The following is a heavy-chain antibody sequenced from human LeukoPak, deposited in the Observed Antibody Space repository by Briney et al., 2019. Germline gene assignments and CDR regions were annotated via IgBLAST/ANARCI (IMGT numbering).Heavy chain of an antibody. CDR1: GFTFSSYS. CDR3: ARDSSSGWYLGD. Sequence: GGSLRLSCADSGFTFSSYSMNWVRHAPGRGLEWVSYNSSSSNSIDYADSVKGRFTISRDNAKNSLYLQMNSLRAEDTAVYYCARDSSSGWYLGDWGQGTLVTVSS. V-gene: IGHV3-48*01. CDR2: NSSSSNSI. J-gene: IGHJ4*02. D-gene: IGHD6-19*01.